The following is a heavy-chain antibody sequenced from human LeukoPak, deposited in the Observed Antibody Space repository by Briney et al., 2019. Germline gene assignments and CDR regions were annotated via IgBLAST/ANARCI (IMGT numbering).Heavy chain of an antibody. J-gene: IGHJ5*02. Sequence: PGGSLRLSCAASGFIFSDYYMSWIRQAPGKGLEWISYISSSSSYTSYADSVKGRFTISRDNAKNSLYLQMNSLRAEDTAVYYCARVPSSSGSWFDPWGQGTLVTVSS. CDR2: ISSSSSYT. D-gene: IGHD6-25*01. V-gene: IGHV3-11*05. CDR1: GFIFSDYY. CDR3: ARVPSSSGSWFDP.